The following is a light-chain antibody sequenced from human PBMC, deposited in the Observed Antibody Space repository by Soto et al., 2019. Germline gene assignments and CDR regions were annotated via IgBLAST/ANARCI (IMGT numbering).Light chain of an antibody. CDR2: AAS. J-gene: IGKJ5*01. CDR1: QGISNY. Sequence: DIQLTQSPSFLSASVGDRVTITCRASQGISNYVLWYQQKPGKAPKLLIYAASTLQSGVASRFSGSGSGTDSTLTISSLQPEDFAIYYCQHLDSYPITFGQGTRLEIK. CDR3: QHLDSYPIT. V-gene: IGKV1-9*01.